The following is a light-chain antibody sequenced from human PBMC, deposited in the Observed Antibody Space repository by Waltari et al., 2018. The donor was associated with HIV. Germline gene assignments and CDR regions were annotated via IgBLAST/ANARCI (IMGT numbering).Light chain of an antibody. J-gene: IGKJ4*01. CDR1: QRIRSY. V-gene: IGKV1-39*01. CDR3: QQSYNTPLT. CDR2: DAS. Sequence: DIQMTQSPSSLSASVGDRVTITCRASQRIRSYLNWYQQKPGKAPKLLIFDASMLQSGFPSRFSGSESGTDFTLTISSLQLEDFAVYYCQQSYNTPLTFGGGTKVEIK.